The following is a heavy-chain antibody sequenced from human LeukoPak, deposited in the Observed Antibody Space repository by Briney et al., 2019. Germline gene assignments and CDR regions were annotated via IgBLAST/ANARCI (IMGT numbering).Heavy chain of an antibody. D-gene: IGHD6-13*01. V-gene: IGHV4-59*01. J-gene: IGHJ5*01. CDR3: ARYTSSWFDS. CDR1: GGSISSYF. CDR2: MFYSGST. Sequence: SETLSLTCTVSGGSISSYFWSWIRQPPGKGLEWIAYMFYSGSTNYNPSLKSRVTISVDTSKNQFSLDLSSATAADTAVYYCARYTSSWFDSWGQGTLVTVSS.